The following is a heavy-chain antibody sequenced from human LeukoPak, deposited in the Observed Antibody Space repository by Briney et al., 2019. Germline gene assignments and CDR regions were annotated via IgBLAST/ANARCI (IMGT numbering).Heavy chain of an antibody. CDR1: GGTFSSYA. CDR3: ARPKYVVVPAAIPPHFDY. D-gene: IGHD2-2*02. V-gene: IGHV1-69*01. CDR2: IIPIFGTA. Sequence: ASVKVSCKASGGTFSSYAISWVRLAPGQGLEWMGGIIPIFGTANYAQKFQGRVTITADESTSTAYMELSSLRSEDTAVYYCARPKYVVVPAAIPPHFDYWGQGTLVTVSS. J-gene: IGHJ4*02.